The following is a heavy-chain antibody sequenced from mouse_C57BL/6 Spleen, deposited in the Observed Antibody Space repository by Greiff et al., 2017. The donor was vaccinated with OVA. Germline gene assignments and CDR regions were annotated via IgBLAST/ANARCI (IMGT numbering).Heavy chain of an antibody. D-gene: IGHD1-1*01. CDR1: GFSLTSYG. Sequence: VQGVESGPGLVQPSQSLSITCTVSGFSLTSYGVHWVRQSPGKGLEWLGVIWSGGSTDYNAAFISRLSISKDNSKSQVFFKMNSLQADDTAIYYCARKSFTTVVAPYAMDYWGQGTSVTVSS. V-gene: IGHV2-2*01. J-gene: IGHJ4*01. CDR2: IWSGGST. CDR3: ARKSFTTVVAPYAMDY.